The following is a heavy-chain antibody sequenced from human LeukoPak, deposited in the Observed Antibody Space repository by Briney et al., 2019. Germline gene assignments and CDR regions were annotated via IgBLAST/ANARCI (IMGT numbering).Heavy chain of an antibody. CDR3: ARVSCGGGSCRFDY. D-gene: IGHD2-15*01. CDR1: GFTFSSYS. J-gene: IGHJ4*02. V-gene: IGHV3-21*01. Sequence: GGSLRLSCAASGFTFSSYSMNWVRQAPGKGLEWVSSISSSSSYIYYADSVKGRFIISRDNAKNSLYLQMNSLRAEDTAVYYCARVSCGGGSCRFDYWGQGTLVTVSS. CDR2: ISSSSSYI.